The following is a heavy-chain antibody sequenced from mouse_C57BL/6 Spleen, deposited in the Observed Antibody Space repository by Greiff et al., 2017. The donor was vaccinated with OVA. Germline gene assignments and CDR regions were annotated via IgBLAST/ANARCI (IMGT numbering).Heavy chain of an antibody. CDR3: ARGGGTTVVPYAMDY. CDR2: IDPSASET. Sequence: QVQLQQPGAELVRPGSSVKLSCKASGYTFTSYWMHWVKQRPIQGLEWIGNIDPSASETHYNHKFKDKATLTVDKSSSTAYMQLSRLTSEDSAVYYCARGGGTTVVPYAMDYWGQGTSVTVSS. V-gene: IGHV1-52*01. D-gene: IGHD1-1*01. CDR1: GYTFTSYW. J-gene: IGHJ4*01.